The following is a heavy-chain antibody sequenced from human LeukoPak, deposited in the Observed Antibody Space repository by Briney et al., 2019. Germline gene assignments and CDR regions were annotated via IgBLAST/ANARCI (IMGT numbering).Heavy chain of an antibody. CDR2: ISVSGGST. Sequence: GGSLRLSCAASGFTFSSYAMSWVRQAPGKGLEWVSAISVSGGSTYYADSVKGRFTIPRDNSKNTLYLQMNSLRAEDTAVYYCAKVLVATINNYYYYGMDVWGQGTTVTVSS. J-gene: IGHJ6*02. V-gene: IGHV3-23*01. CDR1: GFTFSSYA. D-gene: IGHD5-12*01. CDR3: AKVLVATINNYYYYGMDV.